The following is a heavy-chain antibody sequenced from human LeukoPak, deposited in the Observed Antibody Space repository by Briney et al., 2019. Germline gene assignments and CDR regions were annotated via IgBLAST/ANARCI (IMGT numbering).Heavy chain of an antibody. CDR1: GGSISSSNW. V-gene: IGHV4-4*02. D-gene: IGHD2-15*01. CDR3: ARDGGGSLYGMDV. Sequence: SETLSLTCAVSGGSISSSNWLSWVRPPPGKGLEWIGEIYHSGSTNYNPSLKSRVTISVDKSKNQFSLKLSSVTAADTAVYYCARDGGGSLYGMDVWGQGTTVTVSS. CDR2: IYHSGST. J-gene: IGHJ6*02.